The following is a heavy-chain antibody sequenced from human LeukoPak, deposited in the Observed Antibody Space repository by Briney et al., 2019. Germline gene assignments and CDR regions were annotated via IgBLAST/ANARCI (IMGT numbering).Heavy chain of an antibody. D-gene: IGHD5-18*01. Sequence: PGGSLRLSCAASGFTFSSHWMHWVRQAPGKGLVWVSRINSDGSSTSYADSVKGRFTISRDNAKNSLYLQLNSLRAEDTAVYYCARDRWGYSYGGDWGQGTLVTVSS. V-gene: IGHV3-74*01. CDR3: ARDRWGYSYGGD. CDR2: INSDGSST. CDR1: GFTFSSHW. J-gene: IGHJ4*02.